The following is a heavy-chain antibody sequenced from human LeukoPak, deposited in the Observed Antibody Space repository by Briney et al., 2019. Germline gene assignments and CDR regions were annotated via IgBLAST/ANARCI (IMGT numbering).Heavy chain of an antibody. D-gene: IGHD2-21*01. J-gene: IGHJ3*02. CDR1: GGSISSGGYY. CDR2: IYYSGST. CDR3: ARGDVFPRDLDI. V-gene: IGHV4-31*03. Sequence: SETLSLTCTVSGGSISSGGYYWSWIRQHPGKGLEWIGYIYYSGSTYYNPSLKSRVTISADTSKNQFSLKLSSVTAADTAVYYCARGDVFPRDLDIWGQGTMVTVSS.